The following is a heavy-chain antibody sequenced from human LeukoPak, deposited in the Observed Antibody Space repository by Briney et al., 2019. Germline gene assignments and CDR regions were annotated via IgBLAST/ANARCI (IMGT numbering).Heavy chain of an antibody. CDR2: IRYDGSNK. V-gene: IGHV3-30*02. D-gene: IGHD5-18*01. Sequence: GGSLRLSCAASGFTFSSYGMHWVRQAPGKGLEWVAFIRYDGSNKYYADSVKGRFTISRDNSKNTLYLQMNSLRAVDTAVYYCAKDGYPLWDYWGQGTLVTVSS. CDR1: GFTFSSYG. J-gene: IGHJ4*02. CDR3: AKDGYPLWDY.